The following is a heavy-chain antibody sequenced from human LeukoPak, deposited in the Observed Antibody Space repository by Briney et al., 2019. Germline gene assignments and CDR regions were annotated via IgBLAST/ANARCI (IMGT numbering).Heavy chain of an antibody. V-gene: IGHV3-53*05. CDR2: IYSGGST. J-gene: IGHJ4*02. CDR3: ARDGNPYSGYDSPFDY. CDR1: GFTVSSNY. Sequence: GGSLRLSCAASGFTVSSNYMSWVRQAPGKGLECVSVIYSGGSTYYADSVKGRFTISRDNSKNTLYLQMNSLRAEDTAVYYCARDGNPYSGYDSPFDYWGQGTLVTVSS. D-gene: IGHD5-12*01.